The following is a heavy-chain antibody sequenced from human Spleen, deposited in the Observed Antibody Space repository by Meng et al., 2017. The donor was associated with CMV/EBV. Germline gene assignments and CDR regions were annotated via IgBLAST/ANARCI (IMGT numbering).Heavy chain of an antibody. J-gene: IGHJ4*02. Sequence: QLTCKEARPTLVNPTQPLTLTCTFSGFSLTTSGVGVGWIRQPPGKALEWLALIYWDDDKRYSPSLKSRLTITKDTSKNQVVLTMTNMDPVDTATYYCAHRRARKGPGDFDYWGQGTLVTVSS. CDR1: GFSLTTSGVG. V-gene: IGHV2-5*02. D-gene: IGHD6-6*01. CDR2: IYWDDDK. CDR3: AHRRARKGPGDFDY.